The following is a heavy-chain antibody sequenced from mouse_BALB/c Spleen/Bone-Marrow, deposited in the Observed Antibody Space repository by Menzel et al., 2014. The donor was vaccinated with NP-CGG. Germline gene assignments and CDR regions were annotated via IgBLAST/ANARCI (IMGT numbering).Heavy chain of an antibody. CDR1: GFTFNDYY. Sequence: DVKLVESGGGLVKPGGSLKLSCAASGFTFNDYYMYWVRQTPEKGLEWVATISDGGSYTYYPDSVKGRFTISRDNAKNSLYLQMTSLKSEDTAMYYCARDSYYYGSSYWYFDVWGAGTTVTVSS. CDR2: ISDGGSYT. V-gene: IGHV5-4*02. J-gene: IGHJ1*01. CDR3: ARDSYYYGSSYWYFDV. D-gene: IGHD1-1*01.